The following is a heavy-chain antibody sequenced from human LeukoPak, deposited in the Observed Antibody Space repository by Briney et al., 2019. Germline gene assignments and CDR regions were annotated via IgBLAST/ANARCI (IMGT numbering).Heavy chain of an antibody. V-gene: IGHV3-48*01. Sequence: GGSLRLSCAASGFTFSSYSMNWVRQALGKGLEWVSYISSSSSTIYYADSVKGRFTISRDNAKNSLYLQMNSLRAEDTAVYYCARALRYFDWLSTSPEYNWFDPRGQGTLVTVSS. CDR3: ARALRYFDWLSTSPEYNWFDP. CDR2: ISSSSSTI. CDR1: GFTFSSYS. D-gene: IGHD3-9*01. J-gene: IGHJ5*02.